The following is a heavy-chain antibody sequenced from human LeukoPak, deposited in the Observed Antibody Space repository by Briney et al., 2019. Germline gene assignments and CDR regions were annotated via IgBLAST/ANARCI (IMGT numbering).Heavy chain of an antibody. D-gene: IGHD4-11*01. V-gene: IGHV4-38-2*01. Sequence: SETLSLTCAVSGYSISSGYYWGWIRQPPGKGLEWIGSIYHSGSTYYNPSLKSRVTISVDTSKNQFSLKLSSVTAADTAVYYCARRGLSNYGSGYWGQGTLVTASS. J-gene: IGHJ4*02. CDR3: ARRGLSNYGSGY. CDR2: IYHSGST. CDR1: GYSISSGYY.